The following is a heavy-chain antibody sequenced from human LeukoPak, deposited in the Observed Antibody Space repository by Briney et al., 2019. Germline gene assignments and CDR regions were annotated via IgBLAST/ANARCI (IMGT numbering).Heavy chain of an antibody. V-gene: IGHV4-39*01. CDR2: IYYSGST. Sequence: SETLSLTCTVSGGSISSSSYYWGWIRQPPGKGLEWIGSIYYSGSTYYNPPLKSRVTISVDTSKNQFSLKLSSVTAADTAVYYCARGYSSGWPPDYWGQGTLVTVSS. J-gene: IGHJ4*02. CDR3: ARGYSSGWPPDY. CDR1: GGSISSSSYY. D-gene: IGHD6-19*01.